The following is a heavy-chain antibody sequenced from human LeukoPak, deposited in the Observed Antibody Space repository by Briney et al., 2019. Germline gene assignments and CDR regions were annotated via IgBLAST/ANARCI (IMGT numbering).Heavy chain of an antibody. V-gene: IGHV1-69*05. CDR2: IIPIFGTA. CDR1: GGTFSSYA. CDR3: ATGDGLGYCTNGVCFDY. D-gene: IGHD2-8*01. Sequence: SVKVSCKASGGTFSSYAISWVRQAPGQGLEWMGGIIPIFGTANYAQKFQGRVTITTDESTSTAYMELSSLRSEDTAVYYCATGDGLGYCTNGVCFDYWGQGTLVTASS. J-gene: IGHJ4*02.